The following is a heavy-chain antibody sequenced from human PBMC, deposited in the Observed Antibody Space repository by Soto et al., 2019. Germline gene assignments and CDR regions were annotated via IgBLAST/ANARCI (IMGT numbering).Heavy chain of an antibody. CDR3: ARDRRVDTAMVHYYYYYGMDV. CDR1: GGSISSGGYY. Sequence: PSETLSLTCTVSGGSISSGGYYWSWIRQHPGKGLEWIGYIYYSGSTYYNPSLKSRVTISVDTSKNQFSLKLSSVTTADTAVYYCARDRRVDTAMVHYYYYYGMDVWGQGTTVTVSS. CDR2: IYYSGST. V-gene: IGHV4-31*03. D-gene: IGHD5-18*01. J-gene: IGHJ6*02.